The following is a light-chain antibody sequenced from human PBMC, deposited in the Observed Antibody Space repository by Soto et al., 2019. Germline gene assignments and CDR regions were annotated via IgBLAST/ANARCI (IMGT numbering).Light chain of an antibody. Sequence: EIVMTQSPATLSVSPGEGATLSCRASQSVSSNLAWYQQKPGQAPRLLIYGASTRATGIPARFSGSGSGTEFTLTISSLQFEDFAVYYCQQYDNWPLTFGGRTKVDIK. CDR2: GAS. CDR3: QQYDNWPLT. CDR1: QSVSSN. J-gene: IGKJ4*01. V-gene: IGKV3-15*01.